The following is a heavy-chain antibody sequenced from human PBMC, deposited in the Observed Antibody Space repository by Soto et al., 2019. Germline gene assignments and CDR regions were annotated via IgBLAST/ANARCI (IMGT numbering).Heavy chain of an antibody. Sequence: GGSLRLSCAASGFTVSSNYMSWVRQAPGKGLEWVSVIYSGGSTYYADSVKGRFTISRDNSKNTLYLQMNSLRAEDTAVYYCAVQYYYDSSGYPHVYYYGMDVWGQGTTVTVSS. CDR1: GFTVSSNY. CDR2: IYSGGST. CDR3: AVQYYYDSSGYPHVYYYGMDV. V-gene: IGHV3-53*01. J-gene: IGHJ6*02. D-gene: IGHD3-22*01.